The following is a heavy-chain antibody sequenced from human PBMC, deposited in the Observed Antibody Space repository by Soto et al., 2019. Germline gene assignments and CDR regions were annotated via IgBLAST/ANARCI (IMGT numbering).Heavy chain of an antibody. Sequence: QVQLVESGGGVVQPGRSLRLSCAVSGFTFSSYGMHWVRQAPGKGLEWVAHISYDGSNEHYVDSVKGRFTISRDNSKTTLYLQMNSLRAEDTAVYYCANDSYYHDRSGHYIFDSWGQGTLVTVSS. CDR2: ISYDGSNE. CDR1: GFTFSSYG. CDR3: ANDSYYHDRSGHYIFDS. D-gene: IGHD3-22*01. J-gene: IGHJ4*02. V-gene: IGHV3-30*18.